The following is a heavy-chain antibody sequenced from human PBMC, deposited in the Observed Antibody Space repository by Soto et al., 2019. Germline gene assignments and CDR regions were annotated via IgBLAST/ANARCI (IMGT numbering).Heavy chain of an antibody. D-gene: IGHD6-13*01. CDR3: AKAGFSSSWSPTYFDY. J-gene: IGHJ4*02. CDR2: ISGTGYNT. V-gene: IGHV3-23*01. Sequence: EVQLLESGGGLVQPGGSLRLSCAASGFTFTSYAMNWVRLAPGKGLEWVSAISGTGYNTCYADSVKGWFTISRDNTKNTLYLQMNSLRAEDTAVYYCAKAGFSSSWSPTYFDYWGQGTLVTVSS. CDR1: GFTFTSYA.